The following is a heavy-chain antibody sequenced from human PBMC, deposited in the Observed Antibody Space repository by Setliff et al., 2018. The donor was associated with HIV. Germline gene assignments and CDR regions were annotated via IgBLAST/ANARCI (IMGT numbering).Heavy chain of an antibody. CDR2: IYPGDSDT. Sequence: GESLKISCKGSGYTFTSYWIGWVRQMPGKGLEWMGIIYPGDSDTRYSPSFQGRVTISADESINTAYLQWSSLQASDTAMYYCARRASKASLDYWGQGTLVTVSS. J-gene: IGHJ4*02. CDR1: GYTFTSYW. V-gene: IGHV5-51*01. CDR3: ARRASKASLDY.